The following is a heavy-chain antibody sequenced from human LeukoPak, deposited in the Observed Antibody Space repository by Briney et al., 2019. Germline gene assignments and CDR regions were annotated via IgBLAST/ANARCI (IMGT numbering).Heavy chain of an antibody. J-gene: IGHJ5*02. CDR3: AREMVRGVITTRWFDP. Sequence: SETLSLTCTVSGGSISSYYWSWIRQPAGKGLEWIGRIYTSGSTNYNPSLKSRVTMSVDTSKNQFSLKLSSVTAADTAVYYCAREMVRGVITTRWFDPWGQGTLVTVSS. D-gene: IGHD3-10*01. CDR2: IYTSGST. CDR1: GGSISSYY. V-gene: IGHV4-4*07.